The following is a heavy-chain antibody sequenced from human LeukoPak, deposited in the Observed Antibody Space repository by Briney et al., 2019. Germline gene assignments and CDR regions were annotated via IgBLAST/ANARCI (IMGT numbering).Heavy chain of an antibody. Sequence: SATLSLTCTASGGSISSYYWSWLRQPPGKGLEWVVYIYYSGSTYYNPSLKSRVTISLDTSKNQFSLKLSSVTAADTAVYYCAGVWYYYGSGGIDYWGQGTLVTVSS. D-gene: IGHD3-10*01. V-gene: IGHV4-59*06. CDR1: GGSISSYY. CDR3: AGVWYYYGSGGIDY. CDR2: IYYSGST. J-gene: IGHJ4*02.